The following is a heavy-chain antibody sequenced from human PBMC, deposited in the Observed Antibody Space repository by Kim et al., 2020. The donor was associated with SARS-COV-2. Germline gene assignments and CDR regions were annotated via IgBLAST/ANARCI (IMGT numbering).Heavy chain of an antibody. D-gene: IGHD6-13*01. CDR3: TRGDSSSWYSSNYYYGMDV. CDR2: IRSKAYGGTT. V-gene: IGHV3-49*03. Sequence: GGSLRLSCTASGFTFGDYAMSWFRQAPGKGLEWVGFIRSKAYGGTTEYAASVKGRFTISRDDSKSIAYLQMNSLKTEDTAVYYCTRGDSSSWYSSNYYYGMDVWGQGTTVTVSS. CDR1: GFTFGDYA. J-gene: IGHJ6*02.